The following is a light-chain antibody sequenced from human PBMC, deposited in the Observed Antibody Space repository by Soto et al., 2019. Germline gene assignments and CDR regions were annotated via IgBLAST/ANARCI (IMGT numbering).Light chain of an antibody. CDR1: QSVLHTPYNKNY. V-gene: IGKV4-1*01. CDR2: CAS. CDR3: QKSYRRPLT. Sequence: DIVMTQSPDSLAVSLGEPATINCKYSQSVLHTPYNKNYLAWYQQKPAHPPKVLIYCASTLESGVPDRFSGSGYGTDFTLTISVLQAEDVAVYYCQKSYRRPLTFGGGTKVEIK. J-gene: IGKJ4*01.